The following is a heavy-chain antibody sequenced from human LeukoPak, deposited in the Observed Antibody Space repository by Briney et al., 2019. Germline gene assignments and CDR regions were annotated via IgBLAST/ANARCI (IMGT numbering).Heavy chain of an antibody. CDR3: ADRRRYSYGLDY. J-gene: IGHJ4*02. V-gene: IGHV4-34*01. Sequence: PSETLSLTCAVYGGSFSGYYWSWIRQPPGKWLEWIGEINHSGSTNYNPSLKSRVTISVDTSKNQFSLKLSSVTAADTAVYYCADRRRYSYGLDYWGQGTLVTVSS. CDR1: GGSFSGYY. D-gene: IGHD5-18*01. CDR2: INHSGST.